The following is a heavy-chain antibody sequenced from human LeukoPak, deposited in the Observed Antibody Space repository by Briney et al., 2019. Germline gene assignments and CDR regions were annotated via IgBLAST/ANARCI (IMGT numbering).Heavy chain of an antibody. J-gene: IGHJ6*03. CDR3: ARALGGYSGYDLSYYMDV. CDR1: GGSISSYY. D-gene: IGHD5-12*01. CDR2: IYYSGST. V-gene: IGHV4-59*01. Sequence: SETLSLTCTVSGGSISSYYWSWIRQPPGKGLEWIGYIYYSGSTNYNPSLKSRVTISVDTSKNQFSLKLSSVTAADTAVYYCARALGGYSGYDLSYYMDVWGKGTTVTISS.